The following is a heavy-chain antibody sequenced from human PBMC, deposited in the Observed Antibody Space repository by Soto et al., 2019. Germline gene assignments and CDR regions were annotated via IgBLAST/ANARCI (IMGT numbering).Heavy chain of an antibody. CDR1: GFTFSSYA. V-gene: IGHV3-23*01. CDR3: AKVTLLWYGDPEIYFDY. J-gene: IGHJ4*02. D-gene: IGHD3-10*01. Sequence: GGSLRLSCAASGFTFSSYAMSWVRQAPGKGLEWVSAISGSGGSTYYADSVKGRFTISRDNSKNTLYLQMNSLRAEDTAVYYCAKVTLLWYGDPEIYFDYWGQGTLVTVSS. CDR2: ISGSGGST.